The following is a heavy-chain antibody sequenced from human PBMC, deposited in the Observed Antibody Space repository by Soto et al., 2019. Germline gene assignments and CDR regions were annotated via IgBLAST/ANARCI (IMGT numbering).Heavy chain of an antibody. V-gene: IGHV1-46*01. CDR3: AKGFVNIVATNYFDY. D-gene: IGHD5-12*01. Sequence: ASVKVSCKASGYTFTSYYMHWVRQAPGQGLEWMGIINPSGGSTSYAQKFQGRVTMTRDTSTSTVYMELSSLRSEDTAVYYCAKGFVNIVATNYFDYWGQGTLVTVSS. CDR1: GYTFTSYY. CDR2: INPSGGST. J-gene: IGHJ4*02.